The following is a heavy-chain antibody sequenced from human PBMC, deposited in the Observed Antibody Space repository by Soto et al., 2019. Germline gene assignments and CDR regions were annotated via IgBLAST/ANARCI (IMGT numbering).Heavy chain of an antibody. CDR1: GGSIRNNY. CDR2: IYYTGTS. CDR3: ARLGAYFQSLDP. J-gene: IGHJ5*02. V-gene: IGHV4-59*01. D-gene: IGHD2-21*01. Sequence: PSETLSLTCTVSGGSIRNNYWSWIRQPPGKGLEWVGYIYYTGTSKYNPSLRSRVTISVDTSKNQFSLKLSSVTAADTAVYYCARLGAYFQSLDPWGPGTLVTVPQ.